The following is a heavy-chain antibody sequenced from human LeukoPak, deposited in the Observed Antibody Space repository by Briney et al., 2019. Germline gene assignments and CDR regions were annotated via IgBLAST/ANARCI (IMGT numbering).Heavy chain of an antibody. V-gene: IGHV3-21*01. D-gene: IGHD3-22*01. Sequence: PGGSLKLSCATSGFTFNNYNMNWVRQAPGRALEWVSSITSSGTYIFYADSVKGRFTISRDNAKNSLYLQMNSLGPEDTAVYYCARDLRSSGYYAFDYWGQGTLVTVSS. CDR1: GFTFNNYN. CDR3: ARDLRSSGYYAFDY. J-gene: IGHJ4*02. CDR2: ITSSGTYI.